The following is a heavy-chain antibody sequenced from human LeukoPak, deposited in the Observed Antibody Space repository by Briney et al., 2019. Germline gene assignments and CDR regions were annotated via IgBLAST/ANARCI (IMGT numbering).Heavy chain of an antibody. D-gene: IGHD6-19*01. Sequence: GASLRLSCAVSGLTFSTYSMTWVRQGPGKGLEWVSSIYNSGAKIFYADSVKGRFTISRDNSKNMLYLQMNSLRVEDTAVYYCAKDVAPDSGWDLDYWGQGTLVTVSS. CDR3: AKDVAPDSGWDLDY. CDR1: GLTFSTYS. CDR2: IYNSGAKI. V-gene: IGHV3-23*01. J-gene: IGHJ4*02.